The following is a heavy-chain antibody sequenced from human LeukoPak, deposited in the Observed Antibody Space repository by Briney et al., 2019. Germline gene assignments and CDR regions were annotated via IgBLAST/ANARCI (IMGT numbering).Heavy chain of an antibody. CDR2: ISSSSSYI. Sequence: GGSLRLSCAASGFTFDDYGMSWVRQAPGKGLEWVSSISSSSSYIHYSDSVKGRFTISRDNAKNSLFLQMNSLRAEDTAVYYCGRLWFGNLYLPFDFWGQGTLVTVSS. J-gene: IGHJ4*02. CDR1: GFTFDDYG. V-gene: IGHV3-21*01. CDR3: GRLWFGNLYLPFDF. D-gene: IGHD3-10*01.